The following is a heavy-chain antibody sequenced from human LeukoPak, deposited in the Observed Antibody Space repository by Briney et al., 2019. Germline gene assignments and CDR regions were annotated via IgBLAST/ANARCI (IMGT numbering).Heavy chain of an antibody. Sequence: PGGSLRLSCAASGFTFSSYAMSWVRQAAGKGLERVSAISGSGGSTYYADSVKGRFTISRDNSKNTLYLQMNSLRAEDTAVYYCAKVLLWFGDPWDYWGQGTLVTVSS. CDR3: AKVLLWFGDPWDY. D-gene: IGHD3-10*01. CDR1: GFTFSSYA. CDR2: ISGSGGST. J-gene: IGHJ4*02. V-gene: IGHV3-23*01.